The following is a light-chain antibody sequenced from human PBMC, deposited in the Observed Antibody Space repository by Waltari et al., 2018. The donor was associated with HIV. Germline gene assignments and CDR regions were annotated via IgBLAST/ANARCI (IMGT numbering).Light chain of an antibody. CDR2: RNN. Sequence: QSVLTQPPSASGTPGQRVTISCSGSSSNIGSNYVYWYKQVPGTAPKLLLYRNNPRPAGVPARFSGSKSGTSASLAISGLRSEDEADYYGAAWDASRSGHYVFGPGTRVTVL. CDR1: SSNIGSNY. V-gene: IGLV1-47*01. CDR3: AAWDASRSGHYV. J-gene: IGLJ1*01.